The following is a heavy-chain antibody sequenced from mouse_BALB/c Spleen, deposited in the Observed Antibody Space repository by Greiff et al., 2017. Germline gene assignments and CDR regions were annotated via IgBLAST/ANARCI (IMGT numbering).Heavy chain of an antibody. J-gene: IGHJ2*01. CDR3: ARAPLRHYFDY. CDR2: ISSGGST. CDR1: GFTFSSYA. D-gene: IGHD2-12*01. Sequence: EVQLVESGGGLVTPGGSLKLSCAASGFTFSSYAMSWVRQTPETRLEWVASISSGGSTYYPDSVKGRFTISRDNARNILYLQRSSLRSEDTAMYYCARAPLRHYFDYWGQGTTLTVSS. V-gene: IGHV5-6-5*01.